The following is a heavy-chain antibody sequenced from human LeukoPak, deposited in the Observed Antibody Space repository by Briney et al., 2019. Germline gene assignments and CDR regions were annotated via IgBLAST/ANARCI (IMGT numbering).Heavy chain of an antibody. Sequence: PGGSLRLSCAASGFTFSSYAMSWVRQAPGKGLEWVSAISGSGGSTYYADSVKGRFTISRDNSKNTLYLQMNSLRAEDTAVYYCATEFYYYDSSGYYVGGYFQHWGQGTLVTVSS. CDR1: GFTFSSYA. J-gene: IGHJ1*01. V-gene: IGHV3-23*01. CDR3: ATEFYYYDSSGYYVGGYFQH. CDR2: ISGSGGST. D-gene: IGHD3-22*01.